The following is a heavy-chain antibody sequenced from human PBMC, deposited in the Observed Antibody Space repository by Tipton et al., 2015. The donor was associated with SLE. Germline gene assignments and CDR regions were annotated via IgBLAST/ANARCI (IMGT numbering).Heavy chain of an antibody. Sequence: TLSLTCTVSGASISSYYWSWIRQPAGKGLEWIGRIYTSGSTNYNPSLKSRVTISVDTSKNQFSLKLSSVTAADTAVYYCAREGSSCLFQHWGQGTLVTVSS. CDR3: AREGSSCLFQH. J-gene: IGHJ1*01. CDR2: IYTSGST. CDR1: GASISSYY. D-gene: IGHD6-13*01. V-gene: IGHV4-4*07.